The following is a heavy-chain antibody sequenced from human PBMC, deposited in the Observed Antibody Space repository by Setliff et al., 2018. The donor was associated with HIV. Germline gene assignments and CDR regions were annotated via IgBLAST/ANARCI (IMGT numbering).Heavy chain of an antibody. CDR1: GGSISSTGYY. Sequence: SETLSLTCTVSGGSISSTGYYWGWIRQPPGKGLEWIGSISYSGSTYYNPSLKSRVTISVDTSKNQFSLKLSSVTAADTAVYYCARRGDFWSGYYGRYYYYYMDVWGKGTTVTVSS. D-gene: IGHD3-3*01. V-gene: IGHV4-39*07. J-gene: IGHJ6*03. CDR3: ARRGDFWSGYYGRYYYYYMDV. CDR2: ISYSGST.